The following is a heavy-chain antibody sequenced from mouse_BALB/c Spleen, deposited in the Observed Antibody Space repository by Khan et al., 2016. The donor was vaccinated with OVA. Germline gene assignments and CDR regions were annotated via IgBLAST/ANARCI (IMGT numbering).Heavy chain of an antibody. CDR3: AISYYRYYGYYAMDY. D-gene: IGHD2-14*01. CDR1: GFSLTRYN. Sequence: VELVESGPGLVAPSQSLSITCTVSGFSLTRYNIHWVRQPPGKGLEWLGMIWGGGGTDYNSPLKSRLNISKDNSKSQVFLKMNSLQTDDTAMYYCAISYYRYYGYYAMDYWGQGMSVTVSS. CDR2: IWGGGGT. J-gene: IGHJ4*01. V-gene: IGHV2-6-4*01.